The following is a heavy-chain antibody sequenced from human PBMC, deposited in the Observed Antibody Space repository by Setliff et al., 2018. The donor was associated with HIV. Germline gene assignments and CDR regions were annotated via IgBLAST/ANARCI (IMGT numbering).Heavy chain of an antibody. CDR3: ARQGGYSGYGFYYYYYYMDV. Sequence: LSLTCAVSGYSISSGYYWGWIRQPPGKGLEWIGSIYHSGSTYYNPSLKSRVTISVDTSKNQFSLKLSSVTAADTAVYYCARQGGYSGYGFYYYYYYMDVWGKGTTVTVSS. D-gene: IGHD5-12*01. CDR1: GYSISSGYY. J-gene: IGHJ6*03. CDR2: IYHSGST. V-gene: IGHV4-38-2*01.